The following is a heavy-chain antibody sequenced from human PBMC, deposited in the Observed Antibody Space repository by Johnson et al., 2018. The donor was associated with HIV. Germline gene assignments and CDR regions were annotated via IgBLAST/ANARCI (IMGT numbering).Heavy chain of an antibody. J-gene: IGHJ3*02. D-gene: IGHD6-6*01. Sequence: EQLVESGGGLVQPGGSLRLACAASGFTVSNNYMSWVRQAPGKGLEWVSIIYSGGTTNYADSVKGRFTISRDTSQNTVFLQMNSLRAEDTAVYYWARDRAEYSTWIDALDIWGQGTMVTVSS. CDR1: GFTVSNNY. CDR3: ARDRAEYSTWIDALDI. V-gene: IGHV3-66*02. CDR2: IYSGGTT.